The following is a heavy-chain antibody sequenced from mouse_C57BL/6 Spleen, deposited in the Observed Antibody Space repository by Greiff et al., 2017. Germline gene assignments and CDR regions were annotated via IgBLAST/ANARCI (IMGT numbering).Heavy chain of an antibody. CDR2: ISYDGSN. J-gene: IGHJ2*01. CDR1: GYSITSGYY. Sequence: VQLKESGPGLVKPSQSLSLTCSVTGYSITSGYYWNWIRQFPGNKLEWMGYISYDGSNNYNPSLKNRISITRDTSKNQFFLKLNSVTTEDTATYYCARNYGSSFLFDYWGQDATLPDSS. CDR3: ARNYGSSFLFDY. V-gene: IGHV3-6*01. D-gene: IGHD1-1*01.